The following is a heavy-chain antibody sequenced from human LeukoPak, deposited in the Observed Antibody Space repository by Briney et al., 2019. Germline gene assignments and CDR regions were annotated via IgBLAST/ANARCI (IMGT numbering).Heavy chain of an antibody. J-gene: IGHJ4*02. V-gene: IGHV4-61*01. CDR3: ARSQNYYGSGDY. Sequence: PSETLSLTCTVSGGSVGNGNYYWSWLRQPPGKALEWIGYIYYSGSANYNPSLEGRVTISVDTSKNQFSVKLSSVTAADTAVYYCARSQNYYGSGDYWSQGTLVTVSS. CDR1: GGSVGNGNYY. D-gene: IGHD3-10*01. CDR2: IYYSGSA.